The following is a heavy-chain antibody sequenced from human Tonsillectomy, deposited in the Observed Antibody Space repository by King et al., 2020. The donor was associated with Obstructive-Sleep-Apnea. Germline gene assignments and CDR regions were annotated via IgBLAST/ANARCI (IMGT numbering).Heavy chain of an antibody. J-gene: IGHJ3*02. CDR1: RFTFDAFA. CDR3: AKDQGEYFGVGAFDI. Sequence: VQLVESGGGFVLPGRSLRLSCAASRFTFDAFARRWVRQVPGKGLEWVAIISWSVGRVAYADSVKGRFTISGDNAKNSLFLQMNSLRREDTAFYYCAKDQGEYFGVGAFDIWGQGTLVTVSS. V-gene: IGHV3-9*01. CDR2: ISWSVGRV. D-gene: IGHD3-10*01.